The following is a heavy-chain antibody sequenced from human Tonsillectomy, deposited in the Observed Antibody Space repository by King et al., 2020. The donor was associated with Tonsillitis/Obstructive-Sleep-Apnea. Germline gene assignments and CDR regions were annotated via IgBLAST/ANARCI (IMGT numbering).Heavy chain of an antibody. CDR3: ARDWGTGYTDDY. D-gene: IGHD3-9*01. Sequence: VQLAESGGGLVKPGGSLRLSCAASGFTFSIYGMNWVRQAPGEGLEWVSYISSSSSYIYYADSVKGRFTISRDNAKNSLYLQMNSLRAEDTAVYYCARDWGTGYTDDYWGQGTLATVSS. CDR1: GFTFSIYG. V-gene: IGHV3-21*01. CDR2: ISSSSSYI. J-gene: IGHJ4*02.